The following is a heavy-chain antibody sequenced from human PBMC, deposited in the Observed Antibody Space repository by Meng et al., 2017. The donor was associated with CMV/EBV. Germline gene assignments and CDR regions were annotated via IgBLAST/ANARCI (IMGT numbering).Heavy chain of an antibody. CDR1: GFTFSGSA. Sequence: GESLKISCAASGFTFSGSAMHWVRQASGKGLEWVGRIRSKANSYATAYAASVKGRFTISRDDSKNTAYLQMNSLRTEDTALYYCAKDIGYSSGWSLDYWGQGTLVTVSS. J-gene: IGHJ4*02. V-gene: IGHV3-73*01. CDR3: AKDIGYSSGWSLDY. CDR2: IRSKANSYAT. D-gene: IGHD6-19*01.